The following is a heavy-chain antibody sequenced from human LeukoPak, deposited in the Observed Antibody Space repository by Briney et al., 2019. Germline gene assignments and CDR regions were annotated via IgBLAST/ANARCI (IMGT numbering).Heavy chain of an antibody. J-gene: IGHJ4*02. CDR1: GASINSDSYH. Sequence: SQTLSLTCTVSGASINSDSYHWSWIRQPAGTGLEWIGRIYTSGTTNYNPSLQSRVTIAVDKSKNQFSLRLSSVTAADTAVYYCAREKYWSEVDYWGQGTLVTVSS. CDR3: AREKYWSEVDY. CDR2: IYTSGTT. V-gene: IGHV4-61*02. D-gene: IGHD2-15*01.